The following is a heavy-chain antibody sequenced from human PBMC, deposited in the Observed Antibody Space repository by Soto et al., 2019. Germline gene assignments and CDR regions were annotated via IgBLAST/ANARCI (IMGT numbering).Heavy chain of an antibody. CDR1: GYTFSGYY. CDR3: ARGKHAYYYDSSGYYVNNWFDP. CDR2: MNPNSGNT. D-gene: IGHD3-22*01. J-gene: IGHJ5*02. Sequence: ASVKVSCKASGYTFSGYYMHWVRQAPGQGLEWMGWMNPNSGNTGYAQKFQGRVTMTRNTSISTAYMELSSLRSEDTAVYYCARGKHAYYYDSSGYYVNNWFDPWGQGTLVTVSS. V-gene: IGHV1-8*02.